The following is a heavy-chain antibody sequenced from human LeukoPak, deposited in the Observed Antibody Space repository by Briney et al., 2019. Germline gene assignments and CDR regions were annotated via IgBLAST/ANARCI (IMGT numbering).Heavy chain of an antibody. D-gene: IGHD3-10*01. J-gene: IGHJ4*02. CDR3: AKGTMARGFDY. CDR1: GFTFTTYW. V-gene: IGHV3-23*01. Sequence: GGSLRLSCTGSGFTFTTYWMSWVRQAPGKGLEWVSAINGGGSSTYYADSVKGRFTISRDNSKNTLYLQMNSLRAEDTALYYCAKGTMARGFDYWGQGTLVTVSS. CDR2: INGGGSST.